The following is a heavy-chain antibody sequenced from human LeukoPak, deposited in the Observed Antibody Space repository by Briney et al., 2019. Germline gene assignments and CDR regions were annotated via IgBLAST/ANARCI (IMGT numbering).Heavy chain of an antibody. J-gene: IGHJ4*02. CDR1: GFTFSDYD. V-gene: IGHV3-11*05. Sequence: GGSLRLSCTASGFTFSDYDMTWIRQVPGKGLEWVSYITGGSTYAKYADSVKGRFTISRDNAENSLYLQMNSLRAEDTAVYYCARGSSSSWYFDYWGQGTLVTVSS. CDR2: ITGGSTYA. D-gene: IGHD2-2*01. CDR3: ARGSSSSWYFDY.